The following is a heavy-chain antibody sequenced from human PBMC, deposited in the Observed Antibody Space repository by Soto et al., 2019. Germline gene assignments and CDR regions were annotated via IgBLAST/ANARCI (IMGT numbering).Heavy chain of an antibody. D-gene: IGHD3-10*01. J-gene: IGHJ4*02. CDR3: GRGAGIGEY. CDR1: GFTFSSYW. V-gene: IGHV3-7*04. CDR2: IKQDGSEK. Sequence: EVQLVESGGGLVQPGGSLRLSCAASGFTFSSYWMSWVRQAPGKGLEWVANIKQDGSEKYYVDSVKGRFTISRDNAKNSLYLQMNSLRVEDMAVYYCGRGAGIGEYGGQGTLVTVSS.